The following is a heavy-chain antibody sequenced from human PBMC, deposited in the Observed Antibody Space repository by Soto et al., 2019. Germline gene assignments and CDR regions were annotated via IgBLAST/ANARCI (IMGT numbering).Heavy chain of an antibody. CDR2: IDPKSGGT. CDR3: ARVSVDVPE. J-gene: IGHJ4*02. CDR1: GPPFIAYY. Sequence: QLVQSGAEVKKPGASVRVSCKTSGPPFIAYYIHWVRQDPGQGLEWMGWIDPKSGGTTYEQKFLGRVTMTRDTSINTAYMDLNRLTSDDTAVYYCARVSVDVPEWGQGTLIAVSS. D-gene: IGHD5-12*01. V-gene: IGHV1-2*02.